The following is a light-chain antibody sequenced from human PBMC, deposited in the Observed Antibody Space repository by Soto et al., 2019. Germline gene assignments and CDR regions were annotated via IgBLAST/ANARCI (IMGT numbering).Light chain of an antibody. CDR3: QQYNSYSYT. J-gene: IGKJ2*01. CDR2: DAS. CDR1: QSISSW. V-gene: IGKV1-5*01. Sequence: DIQMTQSPSTLSASVGDRVTITCRASQSISSWLAWYQQKPGKAPKLLIYDASSLESGVPSRFSGSGSGTEFTLTISSLQHDDFATYYCQQYNSYSYTFGQGNKVDIK.